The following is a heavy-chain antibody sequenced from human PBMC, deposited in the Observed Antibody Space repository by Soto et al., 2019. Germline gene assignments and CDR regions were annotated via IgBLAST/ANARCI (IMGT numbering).Heavy chain of an antibody. CDR1: GGTFSSYA. CDR2: IIPIFGTA. CDR3: ARESHYYDSSGYYYSSDY. D-gene: IGHD3-22*01. J-gene: IGHJ4*02. V-gene: IGHV1-69*12. Sequence: QVQLVQSGAEVKKPGSSVKVSCKASGGTFSSYAISWVRQAPGQGLEWMGGIIPIFGTANYAQKFQGRVTITADESTSTAYMELSRLRSEDTAVYYCARESHYYDSSGYYYSSDYWGQGTLVTVSS.